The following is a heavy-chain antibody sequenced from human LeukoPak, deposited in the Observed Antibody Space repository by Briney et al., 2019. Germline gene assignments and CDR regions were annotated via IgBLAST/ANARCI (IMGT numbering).Heavy chain of an antibody. V-gene: IGHV4-30-4*01. Sequence: PSQTLSLTCTVSGGSISSGDYYWTWIRQPPGKGLEWIGYIYYGGATYYNPSLKSRVTISVDTSKTQFSLKLSSVTAADTAVYYCARSSGYYGSGSYVDPWGQGTLVTVSS. CDR2: IYYGGAT. D-gene: IGHD3-10*01. CDR3: ARSSGYYGSGSYVDP. CDR1: GGSISSGDYY. J-gene: IGHJ5*02.